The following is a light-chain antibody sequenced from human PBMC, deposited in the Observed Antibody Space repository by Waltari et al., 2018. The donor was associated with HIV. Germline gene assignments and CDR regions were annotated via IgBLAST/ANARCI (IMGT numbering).Light chain of an antibody. V-gene: IGKV3-20*01. Sequence: EIVLTQSPGTLSLSPGERATLSCRASQRVSSSFLAWYQQKPGHAPRLLIYAASSRATGIPDRFSGSGSGTDFTLTISRLEPEDFAVYYCQQYGSSPYTFGQGTKLEIK. CDR2: AAS. J-gene: IGKJ2*01. CDR3: QQYGSSPYT. CDR1: QRVSSSF.